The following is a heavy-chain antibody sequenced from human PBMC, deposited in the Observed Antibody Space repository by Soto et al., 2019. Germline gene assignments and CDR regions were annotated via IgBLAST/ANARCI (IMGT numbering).Heavy chain of an antibody. D-gene: IGHD3-10*01. V-gene: IGHV3-30-3*01. Sequence: GGSLRLSCAASGFTFSSYAMHWVRQAPGKGLEWVAVISYDGSNKYYADSVKGRFTISRDNSKNTLYLQMNSLRAEDTAVYYCARAGDYYYGSGYFDYWGQRTLVTVSS. CDR2: ISYDGSNK. J-gene: IGHJ4*02. CDR3: ARAGDYYYGSGYFDY. CDR1: GFTFSSYA.